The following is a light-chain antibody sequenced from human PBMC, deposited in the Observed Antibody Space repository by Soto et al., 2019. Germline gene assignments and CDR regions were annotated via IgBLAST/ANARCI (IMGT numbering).Light chain of an antibody. J-gene: IGLJ3*02. CDR2: LNSDGSH. V-gene: IGLV4-69*01. CDR3: QTSGV. Sequence: QSVLTQSPSASASLGASVKLTCTLSSGHSSYAIAWHQQQPEKGPRYLMKLNSDGSHSKGDGIPDRFSGSSSGAERYLTISSLQSEDEADYYCQTSGVFGGGTQLTVL. CDR1: SGHSSYA.